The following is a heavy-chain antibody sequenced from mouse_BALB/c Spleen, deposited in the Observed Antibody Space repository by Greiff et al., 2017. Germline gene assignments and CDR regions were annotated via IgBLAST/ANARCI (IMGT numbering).Heavy chain of an antibody. V-gene: IGHV3-2*02. CDR1: GYSITSDYA. J-gene: IGHJ2*01. Sequence: EVKLVESGPGLVKPSQSLSLTCTVTGYSITSDYAWNWIRQFPGNKLEWMGYISYSGSTSYNPSLKSRISITRDTSKNQFFLQLNSVTTEDTATYYCARQPGDFDYWGQGTTLTVSS. CDR3: ARQPGDFDY. CDR2: ISYSGST.